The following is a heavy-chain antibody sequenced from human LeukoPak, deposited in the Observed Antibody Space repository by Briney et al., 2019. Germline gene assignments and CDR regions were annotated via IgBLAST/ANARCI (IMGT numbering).Heavy chain of an antibody. Sequence: GGSLRLSCAASGFTFSSYWMHWVRQTPEKGLVWVSRIKSDGSMTNYADSVKGRFTISRDNAKNTLYLQMNSLRAEDTAVYYCASFNPGYSSSWYNAFDIWGQGTMVTVSS. CDR2: IKSDGSMT. CDR1: GFTFSSYW. D-gene: IGHD6-13*01. V-gene: IGHV3-74*01. CDR3: ASFNPGYSSSWYNAFDI. J-gene: IGHJ3*02.